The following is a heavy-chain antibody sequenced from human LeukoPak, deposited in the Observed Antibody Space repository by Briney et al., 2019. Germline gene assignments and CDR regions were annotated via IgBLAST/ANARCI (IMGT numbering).Heavy chain of an antibody. CDR3: ARVFDSGIQAYFYYMDV. D-gene: IGHD3-10*01. CDR1: GGSISSSSYY. CDR2: IYYSGST. V-gene: IGHV4-39*07. Sequence: SSETLSLTCTVSGGSISSSSYYWGWIRQPPGKGLEWIGSIYYSGSTYYNPSLKSRVTMSVDTSKNQFSLKVSSVTAADTAVYYCARVFDSGIQAYFYYMDVWGKGTTVTIFS. J-gene: IGHJ6*03.